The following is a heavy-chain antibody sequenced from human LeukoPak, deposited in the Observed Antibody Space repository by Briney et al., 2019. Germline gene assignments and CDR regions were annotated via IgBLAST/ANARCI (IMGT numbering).Heavy chain of an antibody. D-gene: IGHD2-15*01. CDR1: GFTFRRYD. Sequence: GGSLRLSCVASGFTFRRYDMHWVRQAQGKGLEWVAVISDDGRKQIYADSVKGRFTISRDNSKNTLYLQMNSLREEDTAVYHCARAAAESGAFRDNWFDPGAREPWSPSPQ. J-gene: IGHJ5*02. CDR3: ARAAAESGAFRDNWFDP. CDR2: ISDDGRKQ. V-gene: IGHV3-30*04.